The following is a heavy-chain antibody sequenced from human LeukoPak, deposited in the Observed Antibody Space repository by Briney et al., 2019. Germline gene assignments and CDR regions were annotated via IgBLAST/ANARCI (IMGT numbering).Heavy chain of an antibody. Sequence: GESLKISCKGSGYSFTSYWIGWVRQMPGKGLEGMGIIYPGDSDTRYSPSFQGQVTISADKSISTAYLQWSSLKASDTAMYYCARRVWGDHSPYYFDYWGQGTLVTVSS. CDR3: ARRVWGDHSPYYFDY. V-gene: IGHV5-51*01. CDR1: GYSFTSYW. J-gene: IGHJ4*02. D-gene: IGHD2-21*02. CDR2: IYPGDSDT.